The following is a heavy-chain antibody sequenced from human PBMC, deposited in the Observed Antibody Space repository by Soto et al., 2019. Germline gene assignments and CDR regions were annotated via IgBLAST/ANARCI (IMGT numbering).Heavy chain of an antibody. CDR3: AHSVYTSGNSFDY. CDR1: GFSLRTDEVG. D-gene: IGHD3-10*01. CDR2: IYWDGDE. J-gene: IGHJ4*02. V-gene: IGHV2-5*02. Sequence: QISLKESGPTLVKPTQTLTLTCTFSGFSLRTDEVGVGWIGQPPGKALEWLALIYWDGDERYSPSLNSRLTITKATSKNQVLLTLTNVEPIDTATYYCAHSVYTSGNSFDYWGQGTLVIVSS.